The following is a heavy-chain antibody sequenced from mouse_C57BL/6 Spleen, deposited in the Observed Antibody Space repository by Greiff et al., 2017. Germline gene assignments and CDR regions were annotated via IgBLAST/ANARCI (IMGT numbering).Heavy chain of an antibody. CDR1: GSTFTSYW. D-gene: IGHD1-1*01. V-gene: IGHV1-53*01. Sequence: VKLQQPGTELVKPGASVKLSCKASGSTFTSYWMHWVKQRPGQGLEWIGNINPSNGGTNYNEKFKSKATLTVDKSSSTAYMQLSSLTSEDSAVYYCARKVVEGAMDYWGQGTSVTVSS. CDR2: INPSNGGT. CDR3: ARKVVEGAMDY. J-gene: IGHJ4*01.